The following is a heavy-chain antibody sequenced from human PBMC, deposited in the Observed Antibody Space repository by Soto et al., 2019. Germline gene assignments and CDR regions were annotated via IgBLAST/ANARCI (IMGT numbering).Heavy chain of an antibody. CDR1: GFTFSNFG. CDR2: ISSDGSDK. D-gene: IGHD2-21*02. Sequence: QVQLVESGGGVVQPGRSLRLSCAASGFTFSNFGMHWVRQAPGKGLEWVAAISSDGSDKYYSDSVKGRFTISRDNSKNTLFLQIKSLRVEDTAAYYCSKGSDLARQDLDSWGKGTLVTVSS. J-gene: IGHJ4*02. V-gene: IGHV3-30*18. CDR3: SKGSDLARQDLDS.